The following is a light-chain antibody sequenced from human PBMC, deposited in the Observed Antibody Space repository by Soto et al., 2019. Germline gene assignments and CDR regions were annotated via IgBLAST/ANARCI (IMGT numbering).Light chain of an antibody. J-gene: IGKJ2*01. CDR1: QSISNVY. CDR3: QQSGSSPRT. V-gene: IGKV3-20*01. CDR2: DTS. Sequence: EIVLTQSTGTLSLSPGERATLSCRASQSISNVYLAWYQQKPGQAPRLLIYDTSNRATGIPDRFSVSGSGTDFNLTISRLEPEDFAVYYCQQSGSSPRTFGQGTKLEIK.